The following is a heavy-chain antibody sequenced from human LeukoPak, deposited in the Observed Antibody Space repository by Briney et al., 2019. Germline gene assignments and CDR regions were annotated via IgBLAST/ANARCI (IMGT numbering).Heavy chain of an antibody. V-gene: IGHV4-30-2*01. CDR3: ARRGSWTYYYAMDV. D-gene: IGHD6-13*01. J-gene: IGHJ6*02. CDR1: GGSISSGGYS. CDR2: IYHSGST. Sequence: PSETLSLTCAVSGGSISSGGYSWSWIRQPPGKGLEWIGYIYHSGSTYYNPSLKGRVTVSVDTSKNQFSLRLTSVTAADTAVYYCARRGSWTYYYAMDVWGQGTTVTVSS.